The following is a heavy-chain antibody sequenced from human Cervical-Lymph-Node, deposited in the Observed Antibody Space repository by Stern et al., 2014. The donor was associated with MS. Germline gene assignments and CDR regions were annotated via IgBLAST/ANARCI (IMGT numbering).Heavy chain of an antibody. J-gene: IGHJ5*02. Sequence: VQLVQSWAEVTKPGSSVKVSCKASGGTFSKFPSSWVRQAPGQGLEWMGGIFPVFGTPTYAQEFRGRVTIPADVSTSTVYMELSSLRSDDTAVYYCALSSETSDRWYSLGYDLWGQGTLVTVSS. V-gene: IGHV1-69*01. CDR3: ALSSETSDRWYSLGYDL. D-gene: IGHD6-13*01. CDR1: GGTFSKFP. CDR2: IFPVFGTP.